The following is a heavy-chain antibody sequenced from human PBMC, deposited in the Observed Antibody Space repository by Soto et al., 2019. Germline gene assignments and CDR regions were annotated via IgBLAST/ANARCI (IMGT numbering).Heavy chain of an antibody. D-gene: IGHD2-15*01. J-gene: IGHJ5*02. V-gene: IGHV4-59*08. CDR3: ARGTPSPLIVRSSRGPWLDP. Sequence: SETLSLTCTVSGGSISSYYWSWIRQPPGKGLEWIGYMYYGGRTNYNPSLKSRVTISVDTSKMQVSLKLSSVTAADTAVYFCARGTPSPLIVRSSRGPWLDPWGQGTLVTVSS. CDR1: GGSISSYY. CDR2: MYYGGRT.